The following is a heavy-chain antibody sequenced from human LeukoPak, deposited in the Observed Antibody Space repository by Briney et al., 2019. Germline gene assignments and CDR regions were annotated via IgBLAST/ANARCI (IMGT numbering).Heavy chain of an antibody. Sequence: PSETLSLTCAVSGGSISSSNWWSWVLRPPGKGLEWIVEIYHSGSTNYNPSLKSRVTISVDKSKNQFSLKLSSVTAADTAVYYCASTGLRWYPFDYWGQGTLVTVSS. CDR1: GGSISSSNW. D-gene: IGHD4-23*01. V-gene: IGHV4-4*02. J-gene: IGHJ4*02. CDR3: ASTGLRWYPFDY. CDR2: IYHSGST.